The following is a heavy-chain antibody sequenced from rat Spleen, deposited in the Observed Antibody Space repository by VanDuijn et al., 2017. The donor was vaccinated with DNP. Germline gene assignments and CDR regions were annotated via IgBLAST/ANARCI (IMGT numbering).Heavy chain of an antibody. D-gene: IGHD4-3*01. V-gene: IGHV5-7*01. Sequence: EVQLVESGGGLVQPGRSLKLSCAASGFTFSDYNMAWVRQAPKKGLEWVATISYDGSTTNYRDSVKGRITVSRDNAESTLYLQMNSLRSEDMATYYCVRWNSGHFDYWGQGVMVTVSS. CDR2: ISYDGSTT. CDR3: VRWNSGHFDY. CDR1: GFTFSDYN. J-gene: IGHJ2*01.